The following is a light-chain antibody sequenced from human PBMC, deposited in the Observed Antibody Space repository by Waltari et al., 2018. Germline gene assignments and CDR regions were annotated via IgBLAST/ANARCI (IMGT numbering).Light chain of an antibody. Sequence: EIVMTQSPATLSVSPGERATLSCRASQSVSTNLAWYQQNPGQAPRLLIYGASTRPTRGPARFSGSGSGTEFTLTISSLQSEDFAVYYCQQYNNWPRTFGQGTKVETK. J-gene: IGKJ1*01. V-gene: IGKV3-15*01. CDR1: QSVSTN. CDR2: GAS. CDR3: QQYNNWPRT.